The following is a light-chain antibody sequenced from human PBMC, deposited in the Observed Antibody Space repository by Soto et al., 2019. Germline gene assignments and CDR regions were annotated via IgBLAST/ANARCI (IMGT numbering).Light chain of an antibody. J-gene: IGLJ3*02. CDR3: CSYAGSNTWV. Sequence: QSALTQPASVSGSPGQSITISCSGTSSDVGGSSHVTWYQQHPGKAPKLTIYEVDKRPSGVSSRFSASKSGNTASLTISGLQAEDAADYYCCSYAGSNTWVFGGGTKLTVL. V-gene: IGLV2-23*02. CDR1: SSDVGGSSH. CDR2: EVD.